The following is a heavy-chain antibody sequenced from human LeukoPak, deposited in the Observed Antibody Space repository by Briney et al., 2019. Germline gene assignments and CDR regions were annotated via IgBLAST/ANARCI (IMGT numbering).Heavy chain of an antibody. CDR3: ARAVYYGSGSYPFDY. V-gene: IGHV3-53*01. CDR1: GFTVSSNY. D-gene: IGHD3-10*01. Sequence: GGSLRLSCAASGFTVSSNYMSWVRQAPGKGLEWVPVIYSGGSTYYSDSVKGRFTISRDNSKNTLYLQMNSLRAEDTAVYYCARAVYYGSGSYPFDYWGQGTLVTVSS. CDR2: IYSGGST. J-gene: IGHJ4*02.